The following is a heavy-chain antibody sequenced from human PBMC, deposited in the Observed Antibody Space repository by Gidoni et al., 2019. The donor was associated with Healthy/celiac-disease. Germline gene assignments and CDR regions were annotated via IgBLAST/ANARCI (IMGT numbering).Heavy chain of an antibody. CDR3: ARAYDSSGYYHTSLDY. V-gene: IGHV3-7*01. CDR2: IKQDGSEK. D-gene: IGHD3-22*01. CDR1: GFTFSSYW. Sequence: EVQLVESGGGLVQPGGSLRLSCAASGFTFSSYWMSWVRQAPGKGLEWVANIKQDGSEKYYVDYVKGRFTISRDNAKNSLYLQMNSLRAEDKAVYYCARAYDSSGYYHTSLDYWGQGTLVTVSS. J-gene: IGHJ4*02.